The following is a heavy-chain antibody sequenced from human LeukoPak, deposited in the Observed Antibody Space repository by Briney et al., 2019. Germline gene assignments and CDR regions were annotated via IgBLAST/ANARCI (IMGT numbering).Heavy chain of an antibody. D-gene: IGHD6-13*01. CDR2: ISSRSATI. CDR1: GFTFSSYS. CDR3: ARDPLSSSSFDL. J-gene: IGHJ4*02. Sequence: GGSLRLSCAASGFTFSSYSMNWVRQAPGKGLEWVSYISSRSATIYYADSVKGRFTISRGNAKNSLYLQMNSLRAEDTAVYYCARDPLSSSSFDLWGQGTLVTVSS. V-gene: IGHV3-48*01.